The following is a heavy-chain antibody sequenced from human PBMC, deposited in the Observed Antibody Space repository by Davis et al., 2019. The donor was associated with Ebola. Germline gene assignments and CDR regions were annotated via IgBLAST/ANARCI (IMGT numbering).Heavy chain of an antibody. D-gene: IGHD5-18*01. J-gene: IGHJ4*02. CDR2: INPNSGGT. CDR3: ARDPRVDTAEAHGGYHY. V-gene: IGHV1-2*02. CDR1: GYTFTGYY. Sequence: ASVKVSCKASGYTFTGYYMHWVRQAPGQGLEWMGWINPNSGGTDYAQKFQGRVTMTRDTSISTAYMELSRLRSDDTAVYYCARDPRVDTAEAHGGYHYWGQGTLVTVSS.